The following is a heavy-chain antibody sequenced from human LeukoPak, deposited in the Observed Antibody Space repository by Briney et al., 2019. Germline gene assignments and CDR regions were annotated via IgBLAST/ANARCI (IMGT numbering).Heavy chain of an antibody. Sequence: SETLSLTCTVSGGSISSSSYYWGWIRQPPGKGLEWIGSIYYSGSTYYNPSLKSRVTISVDTSKNQFSLKLRSVTAADTAVYYCARHKAYNWFDPWGQGTLVTVSS. CDR2: IYYSGST. CDR1: GGSISSSSYY. CDR3: ARHKAYNWFDP. V-gene: IGHV4-39*01. J-gene: IGHJ5*02.